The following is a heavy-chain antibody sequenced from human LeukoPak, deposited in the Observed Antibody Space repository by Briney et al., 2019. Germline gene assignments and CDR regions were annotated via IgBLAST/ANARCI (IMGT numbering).Heavy chain of an antibody. V-gene: IGHV4-59*12. D-gene: IGHD3-16*01. Sequence: PSETLSLTCTVSGGSISSYYWSWIRQPPGKGLEWIGYIYHSGSTYYNPSLKSRVTISVDRSKNQFSLKLSSVTAADTAVYYCARGGYGPYYYYGMDVWGQGTTVTVSS. CDR1: GGSISSYY. CDR2: IYHSGST. J-gene: IGHJ6*02. CDR3: ARGGYGPYYYYGMDV.